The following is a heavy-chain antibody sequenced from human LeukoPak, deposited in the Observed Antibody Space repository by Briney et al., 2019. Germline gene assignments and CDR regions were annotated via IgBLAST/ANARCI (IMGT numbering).Heavy chain of an antibody. V-gene: IGHV3-23*01. J-gene: IGHJ5*02. D-gene: IGHD2-21*02. CDR2: ISGSGGST. CDR3: AKDPANLAYCGGDCDYWFDP. Sequence: TGGSLGLSCAASGFGFGQYEMNWVRQAPGKGLEWVSAISGSGGSTYYADSVKGRFTISRDNSKNTLYLQMNSLRAEDTAVYYCAKDPANLAYCGGDCDYWFDPWGQGTLVTVSS. CDR1: GFGFGQYE.